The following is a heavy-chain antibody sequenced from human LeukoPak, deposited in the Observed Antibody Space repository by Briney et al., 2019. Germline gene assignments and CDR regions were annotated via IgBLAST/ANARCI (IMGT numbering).Heavy chain of an antibody. Sequence: GGSLRLSCAASGFTFSDYYMSWVRQAPGKGLEWVSAISGSGGSTYYADSVKGRFTISRDNSKNTLYLQMNSLRAEDTAVYYCAKGIRSYSSSWFDYWGQGTLVTVSS. CDR2: ISGSGGST. CDR1: GFTFSDYY. CDR3: AKGIRSYSSSWFDY. V-gene: IGHV3-23*01. J-gene: IGHJ4*02. D-gene: IGHD6-6*01.